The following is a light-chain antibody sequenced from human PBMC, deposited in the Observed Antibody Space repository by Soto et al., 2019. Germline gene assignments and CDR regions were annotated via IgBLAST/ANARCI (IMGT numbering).Light chain of an antibody. CDR1: SSNIGNNY. V-gene: IGLV1-51*02. CDR3: GTWDSSLSAVV. J-gene: IGLJ2*01. CDR2: ENN. Sequence: QSVLTQPPSVSAAPGQKVTISCSGSSSNIGNNYVSWYQHYPGTGPKLLIYENNKRPSWIPDRFSGSKSGTSATLVITGLQTGDEAEYYCGTWDSSLSAVVFGGGTKLTVL.